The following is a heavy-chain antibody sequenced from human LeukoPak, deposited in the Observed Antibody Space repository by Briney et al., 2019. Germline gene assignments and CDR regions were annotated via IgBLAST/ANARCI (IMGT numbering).Heavy chain of an antibody. J-gene: IGHJ5*02. Sequence: PGGSLRLSCAASGFTFSSYSMNWVRQAPRKGLELVSSISSSSSYIYYADSVKGRFTISRDNAKNSLYLQMNSLRAEDTAVYYCARGYSSSPSKFDPWGQGTLVTVSS. CDR1: GFTFSSYS. D-gene: IGHD6-13*01. CDR2: ISSSSSYI. V-gene: IGHV3-21*01. CDR3: ARGYSSSPSKFDP.